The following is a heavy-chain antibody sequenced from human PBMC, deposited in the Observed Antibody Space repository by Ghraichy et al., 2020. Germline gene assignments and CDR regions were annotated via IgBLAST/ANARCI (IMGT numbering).Heavy chain of an antibody. CDR3: AKDRDSSGWSSLDY. Sequence: GGSLRLSCAASGFTFSSYGMHWVRQAPGKGLEWVAVISYDVSNKYYADSVKGRFTISRDNSKNTLYLQMNSLRAEDTAVYYCAKDRDSSGWSSLDYWGQGTLVTVSS. CDR2: ISYDVSNK. D-gene: IGHD6-19*01. V-gene: IGHV3-30*18. J-gene: IGHJ4*02. CDR1: GFTFSSYG.